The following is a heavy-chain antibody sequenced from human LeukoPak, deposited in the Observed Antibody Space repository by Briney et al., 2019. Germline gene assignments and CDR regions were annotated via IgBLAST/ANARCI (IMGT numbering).Heavy chain of an antibody. V-gene: IGHV4-34*01. CDR1: GGSFSGYY. CDR3: ARYYGSGSYLENWFDP. D-gene: IGHD3-10*01. CDR2: INHSGST. J-gene: IGHJ5*02. Sequence: SETLSLTCAVYGGSFSGYYWSWIRQPPGKGLEWLGEINHSGSTNYNPSLKSRVTISVDTSKNQFSLKLSSVTAADTAVYYCARYYGSGSYLENWFDPWGQGTLVTVSS.